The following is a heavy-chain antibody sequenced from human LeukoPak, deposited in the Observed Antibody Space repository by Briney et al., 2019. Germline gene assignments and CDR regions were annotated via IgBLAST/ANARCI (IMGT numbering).Heavy chain of an antibody. CDR3: ARVHTSRRDDY. CDR2: ISSSGSTI. CDR1: GFTFSSYE. Sequence: PGGSLRLSCAASGFTFSSYEMNWVRQAPGKGLEWVSYISSSGSTIYYADSVKGRSTISRDNAKNSLYLQMNSLKAEDTAVYYCARVHTSRRDDYWGQGTLVTVSS. J-gene: IGHJ4*02. V-gene: IGHV3-48*03. D-gene: IGHD2-21*01.